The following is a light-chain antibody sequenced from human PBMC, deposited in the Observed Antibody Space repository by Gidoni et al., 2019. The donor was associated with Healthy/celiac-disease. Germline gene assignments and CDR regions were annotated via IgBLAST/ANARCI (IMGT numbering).Light chain of an antibody. V-gene: IGKV3-11*01. Sequence: EIVLTQSPATLSLSPGERATRSCRASQSVSSYLAWYQQTPGQAPRLLIYDSSNRATGIPARCSGSGSATDSTLTISSLEPEYFAVYYCQQRSNGVTFGQGTKVEIK. CDR2: DSS. CDR3: QQRSNGVT. CDR1: QSVSSY. J-gene: IGKJ1*01.